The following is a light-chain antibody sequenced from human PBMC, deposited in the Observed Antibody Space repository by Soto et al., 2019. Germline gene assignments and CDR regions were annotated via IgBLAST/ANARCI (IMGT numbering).Light chain of an antibody. J-gene: IGKJ4*01. CDR1: QTINNN. CDR2: GAS. Sequence: IQMTQSPSSLSASVGARVTITCRASQTINNNLNWYQQKPGKAPKLLIYGASSLQSGVPSRFSGSGSGTELTLTISSLQPEDFATYYCQQLNSFPLTFGGGSKADI. V-gene: IGKV1-17*01. CDR3: QQLNSFPLT.